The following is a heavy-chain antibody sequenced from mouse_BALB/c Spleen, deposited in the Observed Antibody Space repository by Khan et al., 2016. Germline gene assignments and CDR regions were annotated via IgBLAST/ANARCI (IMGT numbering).Heavy chain of an antibody. V-gene: IGHV9-3-1*01. D-gene: IGHD2-13*01. CDR2: INTYTGEP. CDR3: AIGGDYGGFAS. CDR1: GYTFTNYG. Sequence: QIQLVQSGPELKKPGETVKISCKASGYTFTNYGMNWVKQAPGKGLKWMGWINTYTGEPTYADDFKGRFAFSLQTSARTAYLQINNLKNEDPATYCCAIGGDYGGFASWGQGTLVTVSA. J-gene: IGHJ3*01.